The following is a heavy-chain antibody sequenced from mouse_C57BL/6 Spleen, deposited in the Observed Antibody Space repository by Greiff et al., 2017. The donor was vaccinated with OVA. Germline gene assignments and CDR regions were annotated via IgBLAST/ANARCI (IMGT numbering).Heavy chain of an antibody. CDR2: IDPSDSYT. D-gene: IGHD1-1*01. CDR3: ASYYGSSIDY. J-gene: IGHJ2*01. V-gene: IGHV1-59*01. Sequence: QVQLQQPGAELVRPGTSVKLSCKACGYTFTSYWMHWVKQRPGQGLEWIGVIDPSDSYTNYNQKFKGKATLTVDTSSSTAYMQLSSLTSEDSAVYYCASYYGSSIDYWGQGTTLTVSS. CDR1: GYTFTSYW.